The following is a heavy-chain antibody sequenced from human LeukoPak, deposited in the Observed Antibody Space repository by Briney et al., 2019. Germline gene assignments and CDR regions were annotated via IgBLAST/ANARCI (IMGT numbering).Heavy chain of an antibody. J-gene: IGHJ4*02. CDR1: GGSISNYY. Sequence: PSXTLSXXCTVSGGSISNYYWSWIRQPPGKGLEWIGYIYDSGSTNYNPSLKSRVTISVDTSKNQFSLTLSCVTAAETAVYYCARDRYYGSXXXYNWGQGXLVNVSS. V-gene: IGHV4-59*01. D-gene: IGHD3-10*01. CDR3: ARDRYYGSXXXYN. CDR2: IYDSGST.